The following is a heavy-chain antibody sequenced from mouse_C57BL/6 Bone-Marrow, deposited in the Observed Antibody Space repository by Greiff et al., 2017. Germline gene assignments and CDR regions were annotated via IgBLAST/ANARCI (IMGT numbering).Heavy chain of an antibody. J-gene: IGHJ2*01. D-gene: IGHD3-2*01. CDR3: ARTTAYFDY. CDR1: GYTFTSYW. CDR2: IDPSDSYT. Sequence: VQLQQPGAELVMPGASVKLSCKASGYTFTSYWMHWVKQRPGQGLEWIGEIDPSDSYTNYNQKFKGKSTLTVDKSSSTAYMQLSSLTSEDSAVYYCARTTAYFDYGGQGTTLTVSS. V-gene: IGHV1-69*01.